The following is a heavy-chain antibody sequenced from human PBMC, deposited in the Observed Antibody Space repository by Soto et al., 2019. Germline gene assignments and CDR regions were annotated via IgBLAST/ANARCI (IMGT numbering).Heavy chain of an antibody. CDR1: GFTFSSYW. CDR3: AKKYRSFEMVTIPYFDY. Sequence: GGSLRLSCAASGFTFSSYWMHWVRQAPGKGLVWVSRIKSDGSSTSYADSVKGRFTISRDNSKNTLYLQMNSLRAEDTAVYYCAKKYRSFEMVTIPYFDYWGQGTLVTVSS. CDR2: IKSDGSST. J-gene: IGHJ4*02. V-gene: IGHV3-74*01. D-gene: IGHD5-18*01.